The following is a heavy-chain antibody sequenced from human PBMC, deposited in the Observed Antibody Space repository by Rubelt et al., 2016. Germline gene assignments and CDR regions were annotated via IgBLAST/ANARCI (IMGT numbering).Heavy chain of an antibody. D-gene: IGHD5-24*01. CDR2: INAYNGNT. J-gene: IGHJ4*02. V-gene: IGHV1-18*01. Sequence: QVQLVQSGPEVRKPGASVRVSCKASGYTFTSYGISWVRQAPGQGLEWMGWINAYNGNTNYAQKLQGRVTITRDTSASTAYMELSSLRSEDTAVYYCATSEWLQSPIDYWGQGTLVTVSS. CDR1: GYTFTSYG. CDR3: ATSEWLQSPIDY.